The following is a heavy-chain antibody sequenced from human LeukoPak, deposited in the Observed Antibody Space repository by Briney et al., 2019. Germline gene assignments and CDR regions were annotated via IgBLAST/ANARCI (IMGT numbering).Heavy chain of an antibody. D-gene: IGHD1-14*01. CDR1: GYTFTSYA. J-gene: IGHJ5*02. CDR3: ARGQGVGRWFDP. Sequence: GASVKVSCKASGYTFTSYAMHWVRQAPGQRLEWMGWINAGNGNTKYSQKFQGRVTMTTDTSTSTAYMELRSLRSDDTAAYYCARGQGVGRWFDPWGQGTLVTVSS. V-gene: IGHV1-3*01. CDR2: INAGNGNT.